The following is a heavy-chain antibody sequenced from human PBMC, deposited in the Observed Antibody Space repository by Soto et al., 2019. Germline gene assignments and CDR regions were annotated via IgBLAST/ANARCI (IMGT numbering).Heavy chain of an antibody. D-gene: IGHD2-2*01. CDR3: AHRRSTSYYDY. CDR1: GFSLSTSGLG. V-gene: IGHV2-5*02. CDR2: IYWDDNK. J-gene: IGHJ4*02. Sequence: QITLKESGPTLVKPTQTLTLTCTFSGFSLSTSGLGVGWIRQPPGKALEWLAVIYWDDNKLYSPSLKSRLTITKDTSKNQVVLTVANMDPVDTATYYCAHRRSTSYYDYWGQGTLVTVSS.